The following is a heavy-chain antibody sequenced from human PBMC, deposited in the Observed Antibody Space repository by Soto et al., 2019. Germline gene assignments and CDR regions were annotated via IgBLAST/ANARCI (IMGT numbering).Heavy chain of an antibody. J-gene: IGHJ6*02. CDR3: AREERIAAAGTHYCYGMDV. Sequence: GASVKVSCKASGYTFTSYYMHWVRQAPGQGLEWMGIINPSGGSTSYAQKFQGRVTMTRDTSTSTVYMELSSLRSEDTAVYYCAREERIAAAGTHYCYGMDVWGQGTTVTVSS. CDR2: INPSGGST. D-gene: IGHD6-13*01. CDR1: GYTFTSYY. V-gene: IGHV1-46*01.